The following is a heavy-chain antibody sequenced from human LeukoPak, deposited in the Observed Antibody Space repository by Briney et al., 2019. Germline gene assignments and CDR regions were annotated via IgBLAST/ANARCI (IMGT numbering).Heavy chain of an antibody. CDR1: GFTVSSYY. Sequence: TGGSLRLSCAASGFTVSSYYMSWVRQAPGKGLEWVSVMYSGGNTYYADSVKGRFTISRDNSKNTLDLQVNSLRAEDTAVYYCAKYMSHYSSGSPYYYNYGVDVWGQGTTVTVSS. CDR3: AKYMSHYSSGSPYYYNYGVDV. V-gene: IGHV3-53*05. J-gene: IGHJ6*02. CDR2: MYSGGNT. D-gene: IGHD3-10*01.